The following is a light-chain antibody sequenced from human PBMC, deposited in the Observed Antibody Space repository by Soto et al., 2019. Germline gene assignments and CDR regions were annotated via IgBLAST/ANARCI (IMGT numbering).Light chain of an antibody. CDR3: QQDYTTLALT. Sequence: DIVMTQSPDSLAVSLGERATINCKSSQSVLYSSNNKNYLAWYQQKPGQPPKLLIYWASTPESGVPDRFSGSGSWTDFNLTISSLQAEDVAVYYCQQDYTTLALTVGGGTKVEIK. CDR1: QSVLYSSNNKNY. V-gene: IGKV4-1*01. CDR2: WAS. J-gene: IGKJ4*01.